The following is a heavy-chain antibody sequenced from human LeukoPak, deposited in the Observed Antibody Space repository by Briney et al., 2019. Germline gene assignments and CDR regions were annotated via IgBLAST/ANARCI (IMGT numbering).Heavy chain of an antibody. CDR1: GVTFSRYA. Sequence: ASVKVSCKASGVTFSRYAISWVRQAPGQGLGWVGGVIPIFGTANYAQKFQGRVTITADESTSTAYMELSSLRSEDTAVYYCARRTGGLVPAAISWFDPWGQGTLVTVSS. CDR3: ARRTGGLVPAAISWFDP. D-gene: IGHD2-2*01. CDR2: VIPIFGTA. J-gene: IGHJ5*02. V-gene: IGHV1-69*13.